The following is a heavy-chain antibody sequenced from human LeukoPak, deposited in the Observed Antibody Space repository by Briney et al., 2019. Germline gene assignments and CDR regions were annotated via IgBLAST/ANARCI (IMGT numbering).Heavy chain of an antibody. J-gene: IGHJ4*02. CDR1: GGSISSGDYY. V-gene: IGHV4-30-4*01. CDR3: ARDASLWLGSTYFDY. D-gene: IGHD3-10*02. Sequence: PSETLSLTCTVSGGSISSGDYYWSWTRQPPGKGLEWIGYIYYSGSTYYNPSLKSRVTISVDTSKNQFSLKLSSVTAADTAVYYCARDASLWLGSTYFDYWGQGTLVTVSS. CDR2: IYYSGST.